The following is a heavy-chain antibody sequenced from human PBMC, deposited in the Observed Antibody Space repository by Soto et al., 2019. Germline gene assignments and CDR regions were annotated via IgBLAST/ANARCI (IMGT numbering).Heavy chain of an antibody. Sequence: QVQLVQSGAEVKKPGSSVKVSCKASGGTFSSFAISWVRQAPGQGLEWMGGIIPIFGTAKYAQKFQGRVTITADESTGTADMELRSLRSEDTAVYYCARARVYGSGSYSQIWGQGTLVTVSS. V-gene: IGHV1-69*01. D-gene: IGHD3-10*01. J-gene: IGHJ4*02. CDR1: GGTFSSFA. CDR3: ARARVYGSGSYSQI. CDR2: IIPIFGTA.